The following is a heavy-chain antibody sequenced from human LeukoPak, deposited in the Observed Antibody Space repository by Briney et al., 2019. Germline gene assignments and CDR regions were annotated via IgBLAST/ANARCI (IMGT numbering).Heavy chain of an antibody. CDR3: AKGSGSSLQCYFDY. CDR1: GFTFSSYA. Sequence: GGSLRLSCAASGFTFSSYAMSWVRQAPGKGLEWVSAISGSGARTYYADSVKGRFTISRDNSKNTLYLQMNSLRAEDTAVYYCAKGSGSSLQCYFDYWGQGTLVTVSS. J-gene: IGHJ4*02. V-gene: IGHV3-23*01. CDR2: ISGSGART. D-gene: IGHD1-26*01.